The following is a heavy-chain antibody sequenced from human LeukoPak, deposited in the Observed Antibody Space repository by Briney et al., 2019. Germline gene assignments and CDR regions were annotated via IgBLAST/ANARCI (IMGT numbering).Heavy chain of an antibody. D-gene: IGHD5-18*01. V-gene: IGHV1-18*01. J-gene: IGHJ5*02. CDR3: ARDGDTAETNWFDP. CDR2: ISAYNGNT. Sequence: ASVKVSCKASGYTFTNFGITWVRQAPGQVLEWMGWISAYNGNTNYAQKLQGRVTMTTDTSTSTAYMELRSLRSDDTAVYYCARDGDTAETNWFDPWGQGTLVTVSS. CDR1: GYTFTNFG.